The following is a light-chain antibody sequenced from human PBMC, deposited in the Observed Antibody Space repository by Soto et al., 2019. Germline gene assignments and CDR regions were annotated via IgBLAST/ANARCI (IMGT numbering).Light chain of an antibody. V-gene: IGLV2-14*01. Sequence: QSALTQPASVSGSPGQSITISCTGTSSAVGDYNYVSWYQQHPGKAPKLMIYDVNNRPSGVSNRFSGTKSGNTASLTISGLQAEDEADYYCSSYTSSITLVFGGGTKLTVL. CDR3: SSYTSSITLV. CDR2: DVN. J-gene: IGLJ2*01. CDR1: SSAVGDYNY.